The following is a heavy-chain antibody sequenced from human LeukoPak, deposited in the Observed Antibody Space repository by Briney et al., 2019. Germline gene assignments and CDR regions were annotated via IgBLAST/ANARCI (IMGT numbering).Heavy chain of an antibody. CDR3: ARGHATGIHYYYYMDV. J-gene: IGHJ6*03. CDR2: MNPNSGST. V-gene: IGHV1-8*01. Sequence: ASVKVSCKASGYTFTSYDINWVRQATGQGLEWMGWMNPNSGSTGYAQKFQGRVTMTRNTSISTTYMELSSLRSEDTAVYYCARGHATGIHYYYYMDVWGKGTTVTVSS. CDR1: GYTFTSYD. D-gene: IGHD2-15*01.